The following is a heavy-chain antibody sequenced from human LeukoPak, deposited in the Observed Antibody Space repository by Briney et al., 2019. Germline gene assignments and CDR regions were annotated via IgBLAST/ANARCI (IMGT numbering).Heavy chain of an antibody. J-gene: IGHJ4*02. D-gene: IGHD3-9*01. CDR1: GFTFSNYW. Sequence: GGSLRLSCAASGFTFSNYWMSWVRQAPGKGLEWVANIKQDESEKYYVESVKGRFTISRDNAKNSLYLQMNSLRAEDTAVYYCAGSILTGYPNFDYWGQGTLVTVSS. CDR3: AGSILTGYPNFDY. V-gene: IGHV3-7*01. CDR2: IKQDESEK.